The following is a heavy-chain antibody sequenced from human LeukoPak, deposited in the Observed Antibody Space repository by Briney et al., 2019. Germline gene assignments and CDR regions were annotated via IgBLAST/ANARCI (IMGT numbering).Heavy chain of an antibody. CDR3: ARVDSYGFDY. V-gene: IGHV3-74*01. CDR2: INTDGSST. D-gene: IGHD5-18*01. J-gene: IGHJ4*02. Sequence: GASVKVSCKASGYTFTGYYMHWVRQAPGKGLVWVSRINTDGSSTSYADSVKGRFTISRDNAKNTLYLQMNSLRAEDTAVYYCARVDSYGFDYWGQGTLVTVSS. CDR1: GYTFTGYY.